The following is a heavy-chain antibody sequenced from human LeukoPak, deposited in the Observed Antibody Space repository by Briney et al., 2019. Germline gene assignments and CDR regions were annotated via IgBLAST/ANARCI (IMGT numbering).Heavy chain of an antibody. J-gene: IGHJ6*03. CDR1: GGSFSGYY. Sequence: SETLSLTCAVYGGSFSGYYWSWLRQPPRKGLEWIGEINHSGSTNYNPSLKSRVTISVDTSKNQCSLKLSSVTAADTAVYYCARVLRLLSNYYDSSGSPDGYYYYMDVWGKGTTVTVSS. V-gene: IGHV4-34*01. CDR2: INHSGST. D-gene: IGHD3-22*01. CDR3: ARVLRLLSNYYDSSGSPDGYYYYMDV.